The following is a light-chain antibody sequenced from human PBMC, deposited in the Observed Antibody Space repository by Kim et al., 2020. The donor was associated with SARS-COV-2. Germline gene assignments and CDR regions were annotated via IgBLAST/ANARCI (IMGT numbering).Light chain of an antibody. V-gene: IGLV4-69*01. CDR3: QTWGTGLQV. J-gene: IGLJ2*01. CDR1: SGHSGYA. CDR2: VNGDGSH. Sequence: QLVLTQSPSASASLGASVKLTYTLSSGHSGYAIAWHQQQPEKGPRYLMKVNGDGSHYKGDGIPDRFSGSSSGAERYLTISSLQSEDEAVYYCQTWGTGLQVFGGGTQLTVL.